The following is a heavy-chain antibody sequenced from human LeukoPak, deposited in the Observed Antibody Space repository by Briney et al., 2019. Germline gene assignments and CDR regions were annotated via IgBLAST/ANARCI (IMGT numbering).Heavy chain of an antibody. J-gene: IGHJ4*02. CDR3: ARVGIYSGYNYGFDY. CDR1: GFTFSSYS. Sequence: NTGGSLRLSCAASGFTFSSYSMTWVRQAPGKGLEWVSYISSSSNYIYYADSVKGRFTFSRDNAKKSLYLQMNSLRAEDTAVYYCARVGIYSGYNYGFDYWGQGTLVTVSS. D-gene: IGHD5-18*01. V-gene: IGHV3-21*01. CDR2: ISSSSNYI.